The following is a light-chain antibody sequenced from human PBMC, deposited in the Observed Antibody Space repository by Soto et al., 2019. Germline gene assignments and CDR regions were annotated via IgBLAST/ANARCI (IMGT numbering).Light chain of an antibody. CDR1: QSVSSNY. CDR3: QQFGRSPPSWT. J-gene: IGKJ1*01. Sequence: ETVLTQSPGTLSLSPGERATLSCRASQSVSSNYLAWYQQKSGQAPRLLMYGASTRATGIPDRFSGSGSGTDFTLTISRLEPGDFAVYYCQQFGRSPPSWTFGQGTKVEIK. CDR2: GAS. V-gene: IGKV3-20*01.